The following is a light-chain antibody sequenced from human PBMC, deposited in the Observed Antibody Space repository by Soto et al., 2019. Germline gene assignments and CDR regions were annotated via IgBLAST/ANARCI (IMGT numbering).Light chain of an antibody. J-gene: IGLJ2*01. CDR1: SSDVGGYNY. Sequence: QSALTQPASVSGSPGQSITISCTGTSSDVGGYNYVSWYQQHPGKAPKLMIYDVSNRPSGVSNRFSGSKSGNTASLTISGHQAEEEADYYCSSYTSSSTVVFGGGTQLTVL. V-gene: IGLV2-14*01. CDR2: DVS. CDR3: SSYTSSSTVV.